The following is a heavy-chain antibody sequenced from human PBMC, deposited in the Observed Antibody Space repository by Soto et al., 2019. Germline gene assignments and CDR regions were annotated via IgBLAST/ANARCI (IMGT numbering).Heavy chain of an antibody. CDR3: ARDRRYYYDNSGPLDY. J-gene: IGHJ4*02. Sequence: GGSLRLSCAASGFTFSSYAMHWVRQAPGKGLEWVAVISYDGSNKYYADSVKGRFTISRDNSKNTLYLQMNSLRAEDTAVYYCARDRRYYYDNSGPLDYWGQGTLVTVSS. V-gene: IGHV3-30-3*01. CDR1: GFTFSSYA. CDR2: ISYDGSNK. D-gene: IGHD3-22*01.